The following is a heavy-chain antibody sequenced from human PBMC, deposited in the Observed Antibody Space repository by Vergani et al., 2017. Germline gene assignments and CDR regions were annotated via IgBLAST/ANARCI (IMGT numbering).Heavy chain of an antibody. CDR3: AXPNWKTGYSSSWQEFDY. J-gene: IGHJ4*02. CDR2: ISSSSSYI. D-gene: IGHD6-13*01. Sequence: EVQLLESGGGLVQPGGSLRLSCAASGFTFSSYSMNWVRQAPGKGLEWVSSISSSSSYIYYADSVKGRFTISRDNAKNSLYLQMNSLRADDTAVYYCAXPNWKTGYSSSWQEFDYWGQGTLVTVSS. V-gene: IGHV3-21*01. CDR1: GFTFSSYS.